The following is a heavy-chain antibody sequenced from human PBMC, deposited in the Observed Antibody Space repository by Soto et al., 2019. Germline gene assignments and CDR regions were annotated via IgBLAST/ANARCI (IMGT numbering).Heavy chain of an antibody. CDR1: GCSFKSGSYS. D-gene: IGHD3-3*01. CDR2: VYHTGRT. J-gene: IGHJ4*02. CDR3: ARDFAYFDS. Sequence: AETLSLTCIVSGCSFKSGSYSVCWSRQPPGNGLEWIGYVYHTGRTSYNPSLKSRVSISMDTSKNQFSLNLDSVTAADTAVYFCARDFAYFDSWGQGTLVTVSS. V-gene: IGHV4-61*01.